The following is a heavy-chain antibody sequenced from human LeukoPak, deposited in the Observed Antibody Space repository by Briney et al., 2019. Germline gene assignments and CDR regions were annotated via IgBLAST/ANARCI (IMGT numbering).Heavy chain of an antibody. D-gene: IGHD2-2*01. Sequence: SETLSLTCTVSGGSISSYYWSWIRQPAGKGLEWIGRIYTSGSTNYNPSLKSRVTMSVDTSKNQFSLKLSSVTAADTAVYYCARDAFDIVVVPAAYYFDYWGQGTLVTVSS. V-gene: IGHV4-4*07. J-gene: IGHJ4*02. CDR3: ARDAFDIVVVPAAYYFDY. CDR2: IYTSGST. CDR1: GGSISSYY.